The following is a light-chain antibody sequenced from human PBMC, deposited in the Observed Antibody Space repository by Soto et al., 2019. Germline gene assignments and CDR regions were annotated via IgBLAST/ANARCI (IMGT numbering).Light chain of an antibody. J-gene: IGKJ4*01. V-gene: IGKV3D-15*01. CDR2: GAS. Sequence: EIVLTQSPGTLSLSPGERATLSCRASQSVSNNYLAWYQHKPGQAPRLLLYGASTRATGIPPRFSGTGTGTEFTLTISSLQSEDFAVYYCQQYSLWPRTFGGGTKVDIK. CDR1: QSVSNN. CDR3: QQYSLWPRT.